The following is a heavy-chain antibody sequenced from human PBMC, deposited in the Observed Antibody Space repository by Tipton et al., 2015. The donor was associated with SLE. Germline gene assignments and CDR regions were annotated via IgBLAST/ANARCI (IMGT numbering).Heavy chain of an antibody. Sequence: SLRLSCAASGFTFSSYSMNWVRQAPGKGLEWVSSISSSSSYIYYADSVKGQFTISRDNAKNSLYLQMNSLRAEDTAVYYCARGSEGSSSWYGEDYWGQGTLVTVSS. CDR3: ARGSEGSSSWYGEDY. V-gene: IGHV3-21*01. CDR2: ISSSSSYI. J-gene: IGHJ4*02. CDR1: GFTFSSYS. D-gene: IGHD6-13*01.